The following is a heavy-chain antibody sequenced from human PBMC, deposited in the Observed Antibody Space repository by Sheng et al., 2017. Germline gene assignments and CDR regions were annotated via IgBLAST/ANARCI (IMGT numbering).Heavy chain of an antibody. CDR3: TTSVVIPRDC. J-gene: IGHJ4*02. CDR2: IRSKANSYAT. Sequence: EVQLVESGGGLVQPGGSLKLSCAASGFTFSGSGMHWVRQASGKGLEWVGRIRSKANSYATAYAASVKGRFTISRDDSKNTAYLQMNSLKAEDTAVYYCTTSVVIPRDCWGQGTLVTVSS. V-gene: IGHV3-73*02. CDR1: GFTFSGSG. D-gene: IGHD2-21*01.